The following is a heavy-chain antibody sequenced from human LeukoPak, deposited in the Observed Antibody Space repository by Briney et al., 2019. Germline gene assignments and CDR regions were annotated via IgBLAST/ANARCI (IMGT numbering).Heavy chain of an antibody. V-gene: IGHV1-2*02. J-gene: IGHJ4*02. CDR1: GYTFTGYY. CDR2: ISPNSDDT. Sequence: ASVKVSCKASGYTFTGYYLHWVRQAPGQGLEWMGWISPNSDDTNYAQKFRGRVNMARDTSISTAYMELSRLRSDDTAIYYCARGGFDYWGQGTLVTVSS. CDR3: ARGGFDY.